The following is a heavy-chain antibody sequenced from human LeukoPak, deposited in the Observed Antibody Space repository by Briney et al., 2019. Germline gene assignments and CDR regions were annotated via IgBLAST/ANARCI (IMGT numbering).Heavy chain of an antibody. Sequence: PGGSLRLSCAASGFTFSNAWMNWVRQAPEKGLEWVGRIKSKTDGGTTDYAAPVKGRFTISRDDSKNTLYLQMNSLRTEDTALYYCARDNEAWYFDLWGRGTPVTVSS. J-gene: IGHJ2*01. V-gene: IGHV3-15*07. CDR1: GFTFSNAW. D-gene: IGHD1-1*01. CDR3: ARDNEAWYFDL. CDR2: IKSKTDGGTT.